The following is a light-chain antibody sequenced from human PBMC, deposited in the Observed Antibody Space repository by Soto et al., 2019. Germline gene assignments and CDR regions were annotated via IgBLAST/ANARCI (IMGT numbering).Light chain of an antibody. CDR3: QQYGSSPQT. CDR1: QSVSSNH. J-gene: IGKJ1*01. CDR2: GAS. Sequence: SVLTHSPGTLSFSPGEIATLSFGASQSVSSNHLAWYQQKRGQPPRLLIYGASSRATGTPGRFSGSGSGTDFTLTITRLEPEDFAVYYCQQYGSSPQTFGQGTKVDIK. V-gene: IGKV3-20*01.